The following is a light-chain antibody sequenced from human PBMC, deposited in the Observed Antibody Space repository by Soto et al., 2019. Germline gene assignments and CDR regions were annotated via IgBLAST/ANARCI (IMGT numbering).Light chain of an antibody. CDR1: SGDIDTYNF. V-gene: IGLV2-8*01. CDR3: SSYAGNNNYV. CDR2: EVT. J-gene: IGLJ1*01. Sequence: QSVLTQPPSASGSPGQSVTISCTGTSGDIDTYNFVSWYQQHPGKAPKLMIYEVTKWPSGVPDRFSGSKSGNTASLTISGLQGEDEADYYCSSYAGNNNYVFGTGTKVTVL.